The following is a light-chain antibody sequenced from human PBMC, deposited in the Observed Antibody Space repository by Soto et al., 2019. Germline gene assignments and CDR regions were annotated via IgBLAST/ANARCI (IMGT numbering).Light chain of an antibody. CDR3: RHYINSQWT. CDR2: AAS. J-gene: IGKJ1*01. CDR1: QSVSSTY. Sequence: EIVLTQSPGTLSLSPGERATLSCRPSQSVSSTYLDWYQQKPGQAPRLLIYAASSRATGIPDRFSGCASATDFTLTISRLEPEDFAVYYCRHYINSQWTFGQGTKLEIK. V-gene: IGKV3-20*01.